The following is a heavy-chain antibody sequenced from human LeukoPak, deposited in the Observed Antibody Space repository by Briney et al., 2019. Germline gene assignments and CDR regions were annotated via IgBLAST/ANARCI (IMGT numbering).Heavy chain of an antibody. CDR3: ARFNDYGDYLFDY. CDR2: ISGSGGST. Sequence: PGGSLRLSCAASGFTFSSYAMSWVRQAPGKGLEWVSAISGSGGSTYYADSVKGRFTISRDNSKNTLYLQMNSLRAEDTAVYYCARFNDYGDYLFDYWGQGTLVTASS. J-gene: IGHJ4*02. CDR1: GFTFSSYA. V-gene: IGHV3-23*01. D-gene: IGHD4-17*01.